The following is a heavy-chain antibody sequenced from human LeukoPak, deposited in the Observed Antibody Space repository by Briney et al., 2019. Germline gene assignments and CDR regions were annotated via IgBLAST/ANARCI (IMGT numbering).Heavy chain of an antibody. D-gene: IGHD3-10*01. J-gene: IGHJ4*02. V-gene: IGHV1-46*01. Sequence: ASVKVSCKASGYIFTSYFMHWVRQAPGQGLEWMGLINPSGGSTRYAQKFQGRVTMTRDMSTSTVYMELSSLRSEDTAVYYCAGDSGERGSGSYLIAYWGQGTLVTVSS. CDR2: INPSGGST. CDR1: GYIFTSYF. CDR3: AGDSGERGSGSYLIAY.